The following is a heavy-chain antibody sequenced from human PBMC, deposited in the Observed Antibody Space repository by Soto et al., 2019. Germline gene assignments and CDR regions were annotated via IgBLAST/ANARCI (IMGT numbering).Heavy chain of an antibody. CDR3: LGQDSYNDVDV. J-gene: IGHJ6*02. CDR1: GFTFSSYS. D-gene: IGHD3-3*01. CDR2: ISTSGSYI. V-gene: IGHV3-21*01. Sequence: EVQLVESGGGLVKPGGSLRLSCVASGFTFSSYSMNWVRQAPGKGLEWVSSISTSGSYIYYADSVKGRFTISRDNAKKSLSLQMNSLRAEDTAVYFCLGQDSYNDVDVWGQGTTVTFSS.